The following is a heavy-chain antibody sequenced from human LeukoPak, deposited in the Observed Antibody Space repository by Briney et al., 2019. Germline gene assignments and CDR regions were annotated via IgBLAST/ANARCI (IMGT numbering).Heavy chain of an antibody. D-gene: IGHD3-3*01. CDR2: IKQDGSEK. J-gene: IGHJ4*02. Sequence: GGSLRLSCAASGFTYSNDWMSWVRQAPGKGLEWVANIKQDGSEKNYVDSVKGRFTISRDNAKNSLYLQMNSLRAEDTAVYYCARDEYDFWSGYYYPDYWGQGTLVTVSS. V-gene: IGHV3-7*01. CDR1: GFTYSNDW. CDR3: ARDEYDFWSGYYYPDY.